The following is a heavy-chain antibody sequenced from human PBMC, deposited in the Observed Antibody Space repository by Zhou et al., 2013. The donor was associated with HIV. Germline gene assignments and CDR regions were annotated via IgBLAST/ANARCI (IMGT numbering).Heavy chain of an antibody. CDR1: GYTFTGYY. CDR3: ARVFMVHVPPPVLLDY. Sequence: VQLVQSGAEVKKPGASVKVSCKTSGYTFTGYYMHWVRQAPGRGLEWMGWINPNSGGTNYAQKFQGRVTMTRDTSISTAYMELSRLRSDDTAVYYCARVFMVHVPPPVLLDYVGPREPWSVVSS. D-gene: IGHD1-26*01. CDR2: INPNSGGT. V-gene: IGHV1-2*02. J-gene: IGHJ4*02.